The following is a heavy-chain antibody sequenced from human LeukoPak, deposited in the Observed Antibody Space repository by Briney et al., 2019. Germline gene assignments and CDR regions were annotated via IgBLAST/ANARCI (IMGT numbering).Heavy chain of an antibody. CDR3: VRTPPNWGFDY. J-gene: IGHJ4*02. CDR2: MSPNSGDT. CDR1: GYTFTGYY. Sequence: ASVKVSCKASGYTFTGYYMHWVRQATGQGLEWLGWMSPNSGDTGYAQKFQGRVTMTSDSSISTAYMELSSLRSEDTAIYYCVRTPPNWGFDYWGQGTLVTVSS. D-gene: IGHD7-27*01. V-gene: IGHV1-8*02.